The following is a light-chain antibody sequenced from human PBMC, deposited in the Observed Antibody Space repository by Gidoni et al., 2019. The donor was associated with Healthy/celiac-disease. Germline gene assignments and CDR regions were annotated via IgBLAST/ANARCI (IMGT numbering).Light chain of an antibody. Sequence: ELVLTQSPGTLSLSPGERATLSCRASQSVSSSYLAWYQQKPGQAPRLLIYGASSRATGIPDRFSGSGSGTDFTLTISRLEPEDFAVYYCQQYGSSHTFXGXTKVEIK. CDR1: QSVSSSY. J-gene: IGKJ4*01. V-gene: IGKV3-20*01. CDR2: GAS. CDR3: QQYGSSHT.